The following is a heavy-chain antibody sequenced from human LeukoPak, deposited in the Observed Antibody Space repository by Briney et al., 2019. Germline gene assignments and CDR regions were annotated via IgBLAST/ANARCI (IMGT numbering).Heavy chain of an antibody. CDR1: GFTFSSSW. D-gene: IGHD3-3*01. CDR3: ARGAQVLRFLEWAFDAFDI. CDR2: IKADGSGK. Sequence: SGGSLRLSCVASGFTFSSSWMAWVRQAPGMGLERVANIKADGSGKYYVDSVRGRFSISRDNAKNSLYLELNSLRAEDTAVYYCARGAQVLRFLEWAFDAFDIWGQGTMVTVSS. J-gene: IGHJ3*02. V-gene: IGHV3-7*01.